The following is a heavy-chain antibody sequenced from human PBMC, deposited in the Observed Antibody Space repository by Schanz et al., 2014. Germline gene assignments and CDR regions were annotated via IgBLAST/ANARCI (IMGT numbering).Heavy chain of an antibody. V-gene: IGHV3-30*03. CDR2: ISYHGSER. Sequence: VQLVESGGGLVQPGGSLRLSCAASEFTFNTYCMSWVRQAPGKGLEWVAVISYHGSERYYADSVKGRFTISRDNSKNTVYLQMNSLRAEDTAVYFCASLIGTTSAHFYGMDVWGQGTTVTVSS. CDR3: ASLIGTTSAHFYGMDV. D-gene: IGHD1-7*01. CDR1: EFTFNTYC. J-gene: IGHJ6*02.